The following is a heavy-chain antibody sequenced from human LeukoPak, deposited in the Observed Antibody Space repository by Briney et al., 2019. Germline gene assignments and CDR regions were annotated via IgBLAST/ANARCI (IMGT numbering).Heavy chain of an antibody. Sequence: GGSLRLSCAASGFTFSSYWMSWVRQAPGKGLEWVANIKQDGSEKYYVDSVKGRFTISRDNAKNSLYLQMNSLRAEDTAVYYCARGYYDYVWGSYRYPDAFDIWGQGTMVTVSS. CDR1: GFTFSSYW. V-gene: IGHV3-7*01. CDR3: ARGYYDYVWGSYRYPDAFDI. J-gene: IGHJ3*02. CDR2: IKQDGSEK. D-gene: IGHD3-16*02.